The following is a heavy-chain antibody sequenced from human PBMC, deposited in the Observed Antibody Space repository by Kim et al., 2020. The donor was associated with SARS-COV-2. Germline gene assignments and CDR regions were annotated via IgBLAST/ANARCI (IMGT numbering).Heavy chain of an antibody. J-gene: IGHJ4*02. CDR3: AKRVEVPYAMYYFDS. V-gene: IGHV3-23*01. D-gene: IGHD2-2*01. CDR2: ISGSGGTT. Sequence: GGSLRLSCAASGFTFSSYAMSWVHQVPGKGLEWVAVISGSGGTTYYADSVKGRFTISRDNSKNTLYVQMNSLRADDTALYYCAKRVEVPYAMYYFDSWGQGALVTVSS. CDR1: GFTFSSYA.